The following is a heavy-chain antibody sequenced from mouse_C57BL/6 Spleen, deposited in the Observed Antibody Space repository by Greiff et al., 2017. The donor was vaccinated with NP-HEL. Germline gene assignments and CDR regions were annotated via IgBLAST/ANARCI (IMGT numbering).Heavy chain of an antibody. CDR2: ISSGGDYI. J-gene: IGHJ4*01. Sequence: EVQLVESGEGLVKPGGSLKLSCAASGFTFSSYAMSWVRQTPEKRLEWVAYISSGGDYIYYADTVKGRLTISRDNARNTLYLQMSSLKSEDTAMYYCTRDDYSTHYYAMDYWGQGTSVTVSS. V-gene: IGHV5-9-1*02. CDR3: TRDDYSTHYYAMDY. D-gene: IGHD2-5*01. CDR1: GFTFSSYA.